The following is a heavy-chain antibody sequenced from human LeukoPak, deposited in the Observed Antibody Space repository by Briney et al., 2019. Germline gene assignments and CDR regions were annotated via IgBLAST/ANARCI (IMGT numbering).Heavy chain of an antibody. J-gene: IGHJ4*02. CDR2: INPSNGDT. V-gene: IGHV1-46*01. Sequence: ASVKVSCKASGYTFTYHYIHLVRQAPGQGLEWMGVINPSNGDTNYAQRFQGRITMTRDTSTSTVYMELSSLDSEDTAVYYCARESDVGKDFDCWGQGTLVTVSS. CDR3: ARESDVGKDFDC. CDR1: GYTFTYHY. D-gene: IGHD1-1*01.